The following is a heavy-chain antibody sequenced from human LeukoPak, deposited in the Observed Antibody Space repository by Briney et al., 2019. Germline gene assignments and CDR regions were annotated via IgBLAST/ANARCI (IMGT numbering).Heavy chain of an antibody. Sequence: AGGSLRHSCAASGFTFSSYGMHWVRQAPGKGLEWVAVISYDGSNKYYADSVKGRFTISRDNSKNTLYLQMNSLRAEDTAVYYCTQDTDYFDYWGQGTLVTVSS. V-gene: IGHV3-30*18. CDR2: ISYDGSNK. J-gene: IGHJ4*02. CDR1: GFTFSSYG. CDR3: TQDTDYFDY.